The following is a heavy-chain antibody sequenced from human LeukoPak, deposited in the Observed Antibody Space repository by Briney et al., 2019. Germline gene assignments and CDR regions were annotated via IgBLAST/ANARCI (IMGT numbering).Heavy chain of an antibody. CDR3: ARAPTPYFTYYRVV. J-gene: IGHJ6*03. Sequence: GGALRLSCAASGFRFSGFGMNWGREAPGKGLEWVSYIGSSGSAGGNIYYAVSVKGRFTVSRDNAKDSLFLQMNSLQDGDTAVYYCARAPTPYFTYYRVVWAKGTTVTVSS. V-gene: IGHV3-48*02. CDR2: IGSSGSAGGNI. CDR1: GFRFSGFG. D-gene: IGHD2-21*01.